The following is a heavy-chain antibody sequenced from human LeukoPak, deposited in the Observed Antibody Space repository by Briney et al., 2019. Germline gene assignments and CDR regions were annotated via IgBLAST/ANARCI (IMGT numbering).Heavy chain of an antibody. CDR2: INPSGGST. V-gene: IGHV1-46*01. D-gene: IGHD5-18*01. CDR3: AAGLRGYSYGPVGY. J-gene: IGHJ4*02. CDR1: GYTFTSYY. Sequence: GGFLRLSCAASGYTFTSYYMHWVRQAPGQGLEWMGIINPSGGSTSYAQKFQGRVTMTRDMSTSTVYMELSSLRSEDTAVYYCAAGLRGYSYGPVGYWGQGTLVTVSS.